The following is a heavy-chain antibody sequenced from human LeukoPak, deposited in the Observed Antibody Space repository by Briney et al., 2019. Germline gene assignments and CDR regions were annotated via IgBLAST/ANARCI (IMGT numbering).Heavy chain of an antibody. V-gene: IGHV3-7*01. Sequence: GGSLRLSCAASGFTFSNHWTTWIRQAPGKGLEWVANIKQDGIEKYYVDSVEGRFTVSRDNTKNSLFLQMHSLRVDDTAVYYCARGSSGYYCDHFQSWGQGSLVTVSS. CDR1: GFTFSNHW. CDR2: IKQDGIEK. D-gene: IGHD3-22*01. CDR3: ARGSSGYYCDHFQS. J-gene: IGHJ1*01.